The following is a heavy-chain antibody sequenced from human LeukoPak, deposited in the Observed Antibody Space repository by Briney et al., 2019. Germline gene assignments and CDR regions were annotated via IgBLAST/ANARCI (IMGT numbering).Heavy chain of an antibody. V-gene: IGHV3-7*01. CDR2: IKQDGSEK. J-gene: IGHJ4*02. CDR1: GFTFSSYW. CDR3: ARTHDDFWSGYSYYFDY. D-gene: IGHD3-3*01. Sequence: PGGSLRLSCAASGFTFSSYWMSWVRQAPGKGLEGVANIKQDGSEKYYVDSVKGRFTISRDNAKNSLYLQMNSLRAEDTAVYYCARTHDDFWSGYSYYFDYWGQGTLVTVSS.